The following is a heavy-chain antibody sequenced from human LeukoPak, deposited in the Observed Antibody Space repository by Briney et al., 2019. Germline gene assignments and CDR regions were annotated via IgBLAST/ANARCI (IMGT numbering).Heavy chain of an antibody. Sequence: GESLKISCKGSGYSFTSYWIAWVRQMPGKGLEWMGIIYPGDSDTRYSPFFQGQVTISADKSINTAYLQWSSLKASDTAMYYCARLSIVGATLNYFDYWGQGTLVTVSS. V-gene: IGHV5-51*01. CDR3: ARLSIVGATLNYFDY. CDR1: GYSFTSYW. D-gene: IGHD1-26*01. CDR2: IYPGDSDT. J-gene: IGHJ4*02.